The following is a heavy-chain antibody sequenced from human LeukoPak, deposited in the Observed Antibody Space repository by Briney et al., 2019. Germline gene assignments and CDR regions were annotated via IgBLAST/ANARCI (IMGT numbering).Heavy chain of an antibody. CDR2: ISGSGGST. CDR3: ARVGELWFQFDY. Sequence: GGSLRLSCAASGFTFSSYAMSWVRQAPGKGLEWVSAISGSGGSTYYADSVKGRFTISGDNAKNSLYLQMNSLRAEDTAVYCCARVGELWFQFDYWGQGTLVTVSS. J-gene: IGHJ4*02. CDR1: GFTFSSYA. D-gene: IGHD3-16*02. V-gene: IGHV3-23*01.